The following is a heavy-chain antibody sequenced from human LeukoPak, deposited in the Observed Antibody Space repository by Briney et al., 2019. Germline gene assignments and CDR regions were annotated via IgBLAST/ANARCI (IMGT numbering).Heavy chain of an antibody. CDR3: ARYNPPRITMIVVVILPLDY. Sequence: ASVKVSCKASGYTFTSYDINWVRQATGQGLEWMGWMNPNSGNTGYAQKFQGRVTITRDMSLRTAYIELSSLRSEDSAVYYWARYNPPRITMIVVVILPLDYWGQGTLVTVSS. D-gene: IGHD3-22*01. V-gene: IGHV1-8*03. J-gene: IGHJ4*02. CDR1: GYTFTSYD. CDR2: MNPNSGNT.